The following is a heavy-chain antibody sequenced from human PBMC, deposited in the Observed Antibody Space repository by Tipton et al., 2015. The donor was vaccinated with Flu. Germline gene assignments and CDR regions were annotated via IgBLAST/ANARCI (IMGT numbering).Heavy chain of an antibody. CDR1: GDSVSSNSAA. CDR2: TYYRSKWYN. V-gene: IGHV6-1*01. CDR3: ARDWGSYGYSNYYGMDV. Sequence: GLVKPSQTLSLTCAISGDSVSSNSAAWNWIRQSPSRGLEWLGRTYYRSKWYNDYAVSVKSRITINPDTSKNQFSLQLNSVTPEDTAVYYCARDWGSYGYSNYYGMDVWGQGTTVTVSS. D-gene: IGHD5-24*01. J-gene: IGHJ6*02.